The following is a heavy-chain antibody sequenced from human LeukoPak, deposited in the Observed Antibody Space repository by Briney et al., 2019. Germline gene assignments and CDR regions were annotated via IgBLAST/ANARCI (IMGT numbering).Heavy chain of an antibody. CDR2: IKQDGSEK. V-gene: IGHV3-7*01. Sequence: GGSLRLSCAASGFTFSSYAMHWVRQAPGKGLEWVANIKQDGSEKYYVDSVKGRFTISRDNAKNSLYLQMNSLRAEDTAVYYCARSVPLSMDVWGQGTTVTVSS. CDR3: ARSVPLSMDV. CDR1: GFTFSSYA. J-gene: IGHJ6*02. D-gene: IGHD2-2*01.